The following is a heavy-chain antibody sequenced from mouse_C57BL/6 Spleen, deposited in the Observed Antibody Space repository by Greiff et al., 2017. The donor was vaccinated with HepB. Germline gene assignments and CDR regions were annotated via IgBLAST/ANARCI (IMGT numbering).Heavy chain of an antibody. V-gene: IGHV1-50*01. CDR3: ARHYYGSSYFDY. J-gene: IGHJ2*01. Sequence: QVQLQQSGAELVKPGASVKLSCKASGYTFTSYWMQWVKQRPGQGLEWIGEIDPSDSYTNYNQKFKGKATLTVDTSSSTAYMQLSSLTSEDSAVYYCARHYYGSSYFDYWGQGTTLTVSS. CDR2: IDPSDSYT. D-gene: IGHD1-1*01. CDR1: GYTFTSYW.